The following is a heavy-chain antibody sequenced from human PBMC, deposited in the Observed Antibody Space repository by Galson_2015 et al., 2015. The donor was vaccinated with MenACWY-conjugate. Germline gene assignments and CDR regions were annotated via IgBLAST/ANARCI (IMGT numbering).Heavy chain of an antibody. V-gene: IGHV3-23*01. Sequence: LRLSCAVSGFTFRQYAMSWVRQAPGTGLEWVAIISDSGAATHYIDSVKGRFTISRDNSKNTLYLQMSRLRAEDTALYYCAKDAYMDVWGKGTTVSVSS. CDR2: ISDSGAAT. CDR1: GFTFRQYA. CDR3: AKDAYMDV. J-gene: IGHJ6*03.